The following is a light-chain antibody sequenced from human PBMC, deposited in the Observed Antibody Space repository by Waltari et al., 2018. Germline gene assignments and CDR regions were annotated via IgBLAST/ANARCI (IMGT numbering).Light chain of an antibody. CDR1: QGISRL. Sequence: DIQMTQSPSSVSASVGDRVTITCRASQGISRLIACDQQRPGKDPNLLIYAVSSLQSGVPSRFTGGGSGTDFTLTISSLQPEDFATYYCQQANSFPLFGGGTKV. CDR2: AVS. J-gene: IGKJ4*01. CDR3: QQANSFPL. V-gene: IGKV1-12*01.